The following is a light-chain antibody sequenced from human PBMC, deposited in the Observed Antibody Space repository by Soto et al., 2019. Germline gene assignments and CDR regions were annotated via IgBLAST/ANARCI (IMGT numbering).Light chain of an antibody. J-gene: IGKJ5*01. V-gene: IGKV1-39*01. CDR1: QSISSY. CDR3: KQSYSTPIS. CDR2: AAS. Sequence: DIQLTQSPSSLSPSVCDRVTITCRASQSISSYLNWYQQKPGKAPKLLIYAASSLQSGVPSRFSGSGSGTDFTLTISSLQPEEFATYYCKQSYSTPISVGKGTRLEIK.